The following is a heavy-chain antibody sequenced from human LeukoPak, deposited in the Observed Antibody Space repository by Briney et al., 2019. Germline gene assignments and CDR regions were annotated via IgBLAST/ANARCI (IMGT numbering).Heavy chain of an antibody. D-gene: IGHD6-13*01. CDR2: INSDGSGR. Sequence: PGGSLRLSCAASGFTFSNYWMHWVRQAPGKGLVWVSRINSDGSGRNYADSVKGRFTISRGNAKNTLYLQMNSLRAEDTAVYYCASASSHRIAAGGDYWGQGTLVTVSS. CDR1: GFTFSNYW. CDR3: ASASSHRIAAGGDY. V-gene: IGHV3-74*01. J-gene: IGHJ4*02.